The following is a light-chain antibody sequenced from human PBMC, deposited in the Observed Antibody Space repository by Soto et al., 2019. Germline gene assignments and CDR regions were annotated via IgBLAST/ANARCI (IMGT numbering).Light chain of an antibody. Sequence: DIQMTHSPSTLSASVGDSVTITCRASQSISSWLAWYQQKPGKAPKLLMYKASTLESGVPSRFSGSGFGTEFTLTICSLQPDDFATYYCQEYASYLITFGQGTRLEV. V-gene: IGKV1-5*03. CDR3: QEYASYLIT. J-gene: IGKJ5*01. CDR1: QSISSW. CDR2: KAS.